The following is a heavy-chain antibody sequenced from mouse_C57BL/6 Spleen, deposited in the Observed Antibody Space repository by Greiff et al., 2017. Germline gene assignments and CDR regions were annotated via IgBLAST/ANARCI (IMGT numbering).Heavy chain of an antibody. D-gene: IGHD1-1*01. J-gene: IGHJ1*03. V-gene: IGHV3-6*01. CDR2: ISYDGSN. CDR1: GYSITSGYY. Sequence: VQLQESGPGLVKPSQSLSLTCSVTGYSITSGYYWNWIRQFPGNKLEWMGYISYDGSNNYNPSLKNRISITRDTSKNQFFLKLNSVTTEDTATYYWARDRGDYYGSNWYFDVWGTGTTVTVSS. CDR3: ARDRGDYYGSNWYFDV.